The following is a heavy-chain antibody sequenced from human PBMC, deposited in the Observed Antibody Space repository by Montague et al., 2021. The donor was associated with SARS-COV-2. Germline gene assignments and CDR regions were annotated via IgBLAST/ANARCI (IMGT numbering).Heavy chain of an antibody. CDR2: IYYSGTT. CDR3: ARRRAGLYRPEHYIDV. CDR1: GDSMKNSGYY. D-gene: IGHD3-3*01. V-gene: IGHV4-39*01. Sequence: SETLSLTCNVSGDSMKNSGYYWAWIRQPPGKGLEWIGSIYYSGTTYYNPSLKSRATISVNTSKNQFSLILSSVTAADRAVYYCARRRAGLYRPEHYIDVWGEGTTVTVSS. J-gene: IGHJ6*03.